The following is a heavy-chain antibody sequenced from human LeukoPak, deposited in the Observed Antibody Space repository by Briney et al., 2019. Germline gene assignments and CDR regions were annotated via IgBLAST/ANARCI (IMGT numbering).Heavy chain of an antibody. J-gene: IGHJ4*02. D-gene: IGHD4-17*01. V-gene: IGHV4-59*08. CDR3: ARSYGTNDY. Sequence: SETLSLTCTVSGGSISSYYLSWIRQPPGKGLEWIGYIYYSGSTNYNPSLKSRVTISVDTSKNQFSLKLSSVTAADTAVYYCARSYGTNDYWGQGTLVTVSS. CDR2: IYYSGST. CDR1: GGSISSYY.